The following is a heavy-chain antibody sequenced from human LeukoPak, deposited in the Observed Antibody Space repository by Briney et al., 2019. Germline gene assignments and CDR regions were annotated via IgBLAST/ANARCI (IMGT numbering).Heavy chain of an antibody. D-gene: IGHD3-10*01. CDR2: IYYSGST. J-gene: IGHJ5*02. CDR3: ARGKVRGVSNWFDP. V-gene: IGHV4-39*07. CDR1: GGSISSSSYY. Sequence: SEALSLTCTVSGGSISSSSYYWGWIRQPPGKGLEWIGSIYYSGSTYYNPSLKSRVTISVDTSKNQFSLKLSSVTAADTAVYYCARGKVRGVSNWFDPWGQGTLVTVSS.